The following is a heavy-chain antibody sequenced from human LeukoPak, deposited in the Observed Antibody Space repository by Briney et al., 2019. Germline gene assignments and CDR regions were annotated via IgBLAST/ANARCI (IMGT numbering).Heavy chain of an antibody. CDR1: GGSISSSSYY. Sequence: PSETLSLTCTVSGGSISSSSYYWGWIRQPPGKGLEWIGSIYYSGSTYYNPSLKSRVTISVDTSKNQFSLKLSSVTAADTAVYYCARSLRYSSSWYGWDYFDYWGQGTLVTVSS. V-gene: IGHV4-39*07. CDR3: ARSLRYSSSWYGWDYFDY. J-gene: IGHJ4*02. D-gene: IGHD6-13*01. CDR2: IYYSGST.